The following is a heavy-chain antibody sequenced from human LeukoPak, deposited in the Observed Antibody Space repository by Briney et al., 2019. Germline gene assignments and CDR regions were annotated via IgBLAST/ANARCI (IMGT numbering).Heavy chain of an antibody. CDR1: GGTFSSYA. D-gene: IGHD6-13*01. V-gene: IGHV1-69*01. CDR2: IIPIFGTA. Sequence: SVKVSCKASGGTFSSYAISWVRQAPGQGLEWMGGIIPIFGTANYAQKFQGRVTITADESTSTAYMELSSLRSEDTAVYYCARTARDSRIAAAFDIRGQGTMVTVSS. CDR3: ARTARDSRIAAAFDI. J-gene: IGHJ3*02.